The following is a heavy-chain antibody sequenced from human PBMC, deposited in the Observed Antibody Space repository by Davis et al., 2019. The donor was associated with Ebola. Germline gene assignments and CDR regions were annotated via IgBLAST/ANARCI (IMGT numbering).Heavy chain of an antibody. CDR3: AKPNYDGNSFNAFDI. J-gene: IGHJ3*02. D-gene: IGHD4-23*01. Sequence: DSVKGRFTISRDNSKNTLFLQMNSLRAEDTAVYYCAKPNYDGNSFNAFDIWGQGTMVTVSS. V-gene: IGHV3-30*02.